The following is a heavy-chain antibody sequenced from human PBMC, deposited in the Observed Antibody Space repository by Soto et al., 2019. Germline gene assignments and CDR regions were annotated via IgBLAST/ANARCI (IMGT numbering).Heavy chain of an antibody. CDR1: GGTFSSYA. CDR2: IIPIFGTA. CDR3: ARGYYYDSSGYSNWFDP. J-gene: IGHJ5*02. D-gene: IGHD3-22*01. Sequence: SVKVSCKASGGTFSSYAISWVRQAPGQGLEWMGGIIPIFGTANYAQKFQGRVTITADESTSTAYMELSSLRSEDTAVYYCARGYYYDSSGYSNWFDPWGQGTLVTVSA. V-gene: IGHV1-69*13.